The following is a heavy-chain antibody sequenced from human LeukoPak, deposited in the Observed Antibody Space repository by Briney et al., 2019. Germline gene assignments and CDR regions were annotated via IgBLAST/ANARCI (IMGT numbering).Heavy chain of an antibody. J-gene: IGHJ2*01. Sequence: PSETLSLTCTVSGGSISSYHWSWLRQPPGKGLEWIGFFYYSGSTNYNPSLKSRVTISVDTSKNQFTLKLSSVTAADTAVYYCASPPAMPSGLYFDLWGRGTLVTVSS. CDR1: GGSISSYH. CDR2: FYYSGST. D-gene: IGHD2-2*01. CDR3: ASPPAMPSGLYFDL. V-gene: IGHV4-59*12.